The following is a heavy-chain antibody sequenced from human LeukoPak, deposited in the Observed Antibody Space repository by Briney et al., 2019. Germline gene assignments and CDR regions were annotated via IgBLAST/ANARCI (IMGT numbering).Heavy chain of an antibody. Sequence: PSETLSLTCTVSGYSISSGYYWGWIRQPPGKGLEWIGSIYHSRSTYYNPSLKSRVTISVDTSKNQFSLKLSSVTAADTAVYYCARASLHCSSTSCYILYSSGFDYWGQGTLVTVSS. CDR1: GYSISSGYY. CDR3: ARASLHCSSTSCYILYSSGFDY. CDR2: IYHSRST. J-gene: IGHJ4*02. V-gene: IGHV4-38-2*02. D-gene: IGHD2-2*01.